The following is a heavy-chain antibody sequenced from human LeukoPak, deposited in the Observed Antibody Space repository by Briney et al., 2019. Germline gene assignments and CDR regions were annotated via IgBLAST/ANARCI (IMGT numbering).Heavy chain of an antibody. CDR3: NLVVVYTDFDY. V-gene: IGHV1-8*01. J-gene: IGHJ4*02. CDR2: MNPNSGNT. D-gene: IGHD2-8*02. Sequence: ASVKVSCKASGFTFTSYDINWVRQATGQGLEWMGWMNPNSGNTGYAQKFQGRVTMTRNTSISTAYMELSSLRSEDTAVYYCNLVVVYTDFDYWGQGTLVTVSS. CDR1: GFTFTSYD.